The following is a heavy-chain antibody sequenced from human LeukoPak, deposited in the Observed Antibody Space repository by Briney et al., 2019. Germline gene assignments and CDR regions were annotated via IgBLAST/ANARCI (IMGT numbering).Heavy chain of an antibody. V-gene: IGHV5-51*01. CDR3: ARLSGTLFDS. Sequence: GESLKISCKASGYSFSTYWIAWVRQMPGKGLEWMGIIYPGDSDTRYSPSFQGQVTISADKSVNTAYLQWSSLKASDTAMYYCARLSGTLFDSWGQGTLVTVSS. CDR2: IYPGDSDT. D-gene: IGHD6-25*01. J-gene: IGHJ4*02. CDR1: GYSFSTYW.